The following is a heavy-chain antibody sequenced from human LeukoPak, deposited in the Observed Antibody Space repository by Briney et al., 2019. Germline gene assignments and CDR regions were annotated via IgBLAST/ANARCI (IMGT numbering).Heavy chain of an antibody. V-gene: IGHV1-2*02. J-gene: IGHJ4*02. D-gene: IGHD3-10*01. CDR2: INPNSGGT. CDR1: GYTFTGDY. CDR3: ARAGLWFGELSH. Sequence: WASVKVSCKASGYTFTGDYMHWVRQAPGQGLEWMGWINPNSGGTNYAQKFQGRVTMTRDTSISTAYMELSRLRSDDTAVYYCARAGLWFGELSHWGQGTLVTVSS.